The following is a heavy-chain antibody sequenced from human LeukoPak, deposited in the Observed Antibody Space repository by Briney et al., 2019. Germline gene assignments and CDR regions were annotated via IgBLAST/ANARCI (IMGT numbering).Heavy chain of an antibody. D-gene: IGHD3-10*01. CDR3: ARIAGSGSYY. Sequence: SETLSLTCTVSGYSISSGYYWGWIRQPPGKGLEWIGSIYHSGSTYYSPSLKSRVTISVDTSKNQFSLKLSSVTAADTAVYYCARIAGSGSYYWGQGTLVTVSS. V-gene: IGHV4-38-2*02. CDR1: GYSISSGYY. CDR2: IYHSGST. J-gene: IGHJ4*02.